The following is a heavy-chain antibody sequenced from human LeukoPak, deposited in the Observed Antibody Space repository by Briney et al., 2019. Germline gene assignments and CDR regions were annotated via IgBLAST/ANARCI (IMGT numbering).Heavy chain of an antibody. J-gene: IGHJ4*02. CDR3: ARGYISSGWYFDY. CDR1: GFAFDDYA. CDR2: ITWNSDAI. Sequence: GRSLRLSCAASGFAFDDYAMHWVRQAPGKGLEWVSGITWNSDAIGYADSVKGRFTISRDNAKNSLYLQMESLRAEDTALYYCARGYISSGWYFDYWGQGTLVTVSS. D-gene: IGHD6-19*01. V-gene: IGHV3-9*01.